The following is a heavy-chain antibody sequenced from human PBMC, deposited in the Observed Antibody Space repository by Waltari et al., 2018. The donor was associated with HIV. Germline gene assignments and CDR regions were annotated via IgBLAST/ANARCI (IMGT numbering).Heavy chain of an antibody. D-gene: IGHD3-22*01. V-gene: IGHV1-18*01. CDR3: ARDHYYGSSGYYSDY. CDR2: ISGYNGDT. J-gene: IGHJ4*02. Sequence: QVHLVQSGAELRKPGASVTVSCKASGYNFTTYGIPGVRQAPGQGLEWMGWISGYNGDTKYAQKVRGRVTMTTDTSTSTAYLEMGSLRFGDTAVYYCARDHYYGSSGYYSDYWGQGTLVTVSS. CDR1: GYNFTTYG.